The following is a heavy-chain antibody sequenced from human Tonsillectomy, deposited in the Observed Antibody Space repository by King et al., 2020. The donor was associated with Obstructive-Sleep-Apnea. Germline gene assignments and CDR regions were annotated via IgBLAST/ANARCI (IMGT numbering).Heavy chain of an antibody. D-gene: IGHD4-23*01. CDR1: GFTLDLYA. CDR3: GKDLTPGGMDV. Sequence: VQLVKSGGGLVQPGGSLRLSCEVSGFTLDLYAMHWVRHAPGKGLEWVSGFSLDTNRIDYADSVKGRFTVSRDKAKNSLYLQMNSLRPEDTALYYCGKDLTPGGMDVWGQGTTVTVSS. V-gene: IGHV3-9*01. CDR2: FSLDTNRI. J-gene: IGHJ6*02.